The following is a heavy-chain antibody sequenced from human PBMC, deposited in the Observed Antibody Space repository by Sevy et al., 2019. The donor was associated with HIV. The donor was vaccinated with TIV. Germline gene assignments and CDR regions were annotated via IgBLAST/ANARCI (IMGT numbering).Heavy chain of an antibody. CDR1: GFIFSSYW. D-gene: IGHD2-2*01. Sequence: GGSLRLSCAASGFIFSSYWMSWVRLAPGKGLEWVANINQDGSEKDYADSVKGRFSISRENAKNSLYVQMKSLRADDTAEYYCARGGCSSTCYYQGGDWFDSWGQGALVTVSS. CDR3: ARGGCSSTCYYQGGDWFDS. V-gene: IGHV3-7*01. J-gene: IGHJ5*01. CDR2: INQDGSEK.